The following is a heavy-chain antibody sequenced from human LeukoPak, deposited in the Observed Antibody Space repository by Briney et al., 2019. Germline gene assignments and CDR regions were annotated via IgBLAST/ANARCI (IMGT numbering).Heavy chain of an antibody. Sequence: ASVKVSFKASGYTFTSYGISWVRQAPGQGLDWMGWISAYNGNTNYSQKLQGRVTMTTDTSTSTAYMELRSLRSDDTAVYYCARDRPEITMIVVVIASMDYWGQGTLVTVSS. CDR1: GYTFTSYG. D-gene: IGHD3-22*01. V-gene: IGHV1-18*01. CDR3: ARDRPEITMIVVVIASMDY. CDR2: ISAYNGNT. J-gene: IGHJ4*02.